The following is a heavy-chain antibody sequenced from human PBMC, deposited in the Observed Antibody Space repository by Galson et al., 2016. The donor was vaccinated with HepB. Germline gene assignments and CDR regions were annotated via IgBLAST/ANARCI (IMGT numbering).Heavy chain of an antibody. Sequence: SLRLSCAASGFTFSSYAMHWVRQAPGKGLEWVTVISFDGNNKIYADSVKGRFTISRDNSKNTLYLHMNSLRGEDTAVYYCVRENSSVTRLLDYWGQGTLVTVPS. V-gene: IGHV3-30*04. D-gene: IGHD5-18*01. CDR1: GFTFSSYA. J-gene: IGHJ4*02. CDR2: ISFDGNNK. CDR3: VRENSSVTRLLDY.